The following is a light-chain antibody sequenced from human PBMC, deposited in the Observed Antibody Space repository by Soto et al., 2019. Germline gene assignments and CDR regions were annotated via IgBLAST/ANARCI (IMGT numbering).Light chain of an antibody. J-gene: IGKJ4*01. CDR2: DAS. Sequence: DIQMTQSPSSLSASVGDRVTIACQSSHDVSRNLNWLQQKPGEAPKLLIYDASNLERGVPSRFSGSGSGTDFTLIISSLQPEGVATDYCQHYSSIVSFGGGTAIEIK. V-gene: IGKV1-33*01. CDR1: HDVSRN. CDR3: QHYSSIVS.